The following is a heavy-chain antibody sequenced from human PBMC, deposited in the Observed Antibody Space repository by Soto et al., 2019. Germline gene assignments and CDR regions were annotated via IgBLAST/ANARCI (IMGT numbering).Heavy chain of an antibody. Sequence: GGSLRLSCAASGFTFSTYVMHWVRQAPGKGLEWVAAISLDGNSEHYTDSVKGRFTISRDNSKNTLYVQMDTLRVEDTAVYYCATEDHSSGHAGTFHHWGQGTLVTVSS. D-gene: IGHD3-22*01. CDR3: ATEDHSSGHAGTFHH. V-gene: IGHV3-30-3*01. J-gene: IGHJ1*01. CDR2: ISLDGNSE. CDR1: GFTFSTYV.